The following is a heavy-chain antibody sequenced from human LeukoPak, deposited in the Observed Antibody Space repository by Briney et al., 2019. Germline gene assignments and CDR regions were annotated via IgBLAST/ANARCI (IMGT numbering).Heavy chain of an antibody. CDR1: GFTFSNYA. V-gene: IGHV3-23*01. CDR3: AKGTVRFLEWSQRGYFDY. J-gene: IGHJ4*02. Sequence: GGSLRLSCAASGFTFSNYAMTWVRQAPGKGLEWVSSISSTVINTYNADSVKGRLTISRDNSKNTLYLQMNSLRADDTAIYYCAKGTVRFLEWSQRGYFDYWGQGILVTVSS. CDR2: ISSTVINT. D-gene: IGHD3-3*01.